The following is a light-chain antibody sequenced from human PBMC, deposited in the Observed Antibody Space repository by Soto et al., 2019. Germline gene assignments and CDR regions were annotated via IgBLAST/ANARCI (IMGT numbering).Light chain of an antibody. J-gene: IGKJ4*01. CDR1: QTVSSNY. CDR3: QKYGYTPLP. V-gene: IGKV3-20*01. Sequence: EIVLTQSPGTLSLSPGESATLSCRASQTVSSNYLGWYQQKAGQAPSLLIYAASNRATGIPDRFSGSGSGTDFTLTISRLEPEDFAVYYCQKYGYTPLPFAGGTKVE. CDR2: AAS.